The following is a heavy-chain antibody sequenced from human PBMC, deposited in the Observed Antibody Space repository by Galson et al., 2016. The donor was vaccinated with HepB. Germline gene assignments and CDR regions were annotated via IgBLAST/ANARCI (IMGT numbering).Heavy chain of an antibody. V-gene: IGHV3-20*01. Sequence: SLRLSCAASGFTFDDYAMSWVRQAPGKGLEWVSGINWKGGRTGYADSVKGRFTISRDNTKNSLYLQMNSPRAEDTALYHCARVHMAAAGFGGMDVWGQGTTVTVSS. CDR3: ARVHMAAAGFGGMDV. CDR1: GFTFDDYA. D-gene: IGHD6-13*01. J-gene: IGHJ6*02. CDR2: INWKGGRT.